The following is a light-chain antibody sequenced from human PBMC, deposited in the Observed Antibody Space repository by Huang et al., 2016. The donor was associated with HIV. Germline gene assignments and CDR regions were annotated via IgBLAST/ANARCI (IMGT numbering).Light chain of an antibody. J-gene: IGKJ2*01. V-gene: IGKV3-20*01. CDR1: ESVGSSSF. CDR3: QLYGSYT. CDR2: GSS. Sequence: VLTQSPGTMSLSPGEGATLSCRASESVGSSSFLAWYQQKPGQAPRLLIYGSSSRATDIPDRFSGSGSGTDFTLSISRLEPEDFAVYYCQLYGSYTFGQGTKLEMK.